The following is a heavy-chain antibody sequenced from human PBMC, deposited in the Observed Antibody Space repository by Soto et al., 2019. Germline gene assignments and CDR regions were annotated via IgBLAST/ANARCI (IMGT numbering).Heavy chain of an antibody. CDR3: AAPSLNYYYGMDV. CDR2: IVVGSGNT. J-gene: IGHJ6*02. CDR1: GFTFTSSA. D-gene: IGHD2-15*01. V-gene: IGHV1-58*01. Sequence: SVKVSCKASGFTFTSSAVQWVRQARGQRLEWIGWIVVGSGNTNYAQKFQERVTITRDMSTSTAYMELSSLRSEDTAVYYCAAPSLNYYYGMDVWGQGTTVTVSS.